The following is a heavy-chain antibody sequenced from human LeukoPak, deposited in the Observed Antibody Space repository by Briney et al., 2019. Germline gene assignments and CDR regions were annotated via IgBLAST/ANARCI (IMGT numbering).Heavy chain of an antibody. CDR2: IRSKAYGGTT. D-gene: IGHD6-13*01. CDR3: TREGSWYQYFQH. CDR1: GFTFGDYA. Sequence: PGGSLRLSCTASGFTFGDYAMSWVRQAPGKGLEWVGFIRSKAYGGTTEYAASVKGRFTMSRDDSKSIAYLQMNSLKTEDTAVYYCTREGSWYQYFQHWGQGTLVTVSS. J-gene: IGHJ1*01. V-gene: IGHV3-49*04.